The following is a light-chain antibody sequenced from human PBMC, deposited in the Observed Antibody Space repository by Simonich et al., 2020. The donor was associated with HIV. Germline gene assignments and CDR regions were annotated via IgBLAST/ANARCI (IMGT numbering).Light chain of an antibody. CDR3: CSYAGSSTLV. J-gene: IGLJ3*02. CDR2: EGN. CDR1: SSDVGSYNL. V-gene: IGLV2-23*01. Sequence: QSALTQPASVSGSPGQSLTISCTGTSSDVGSYNLVSWYQQFPGTAPKLMIYEGNKRPSGVSNRFSGSKSGNTASLTIAGLQAEDEADYYCCSYAGSSTLVFGGGTKLTVL.